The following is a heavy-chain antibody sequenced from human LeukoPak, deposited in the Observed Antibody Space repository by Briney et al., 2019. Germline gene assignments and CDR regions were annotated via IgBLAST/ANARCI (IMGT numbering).Heavy chain of an antibody. V-gene: IGHV1-18*01. D-gene: IGHD2-2*02. CDR1: GYTFTSYG. J-gene: IGHJ2*01. Sequence: ASMKVSCKASGYTFTSYGISWVRQAPGQGLEWMGWISAYNGNTNYAQKFQGRVTITADESTSTAYMELSSLRSEDTAVYYCARRENPNCSSTSGYNYWYFDLWAGGTLVTVSS. CDR2: ISAYNGNT. CDR3: ARRENPNCSSTSGYNYWYFDL.